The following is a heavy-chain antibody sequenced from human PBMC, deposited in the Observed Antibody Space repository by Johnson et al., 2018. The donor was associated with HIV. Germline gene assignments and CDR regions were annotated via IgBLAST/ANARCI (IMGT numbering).Heavy chain of an antibody. J-gene: IGHJ3*02. V-gene: IGHV3-20*04. CDR2: IKWKGGST. CDR3: AKDRKGSSSWLRSGVAFDI. D-gene: IGHD6-13*01. CDR1: GFTFDDYG. Sequence: VQLVESGGGVVRPGGSLRLSCAASGFTFDDYGMSWVRQAPGKGLEWVSAIKWKGGSTDYADSVRGRFTISSDNAKKSLYLQMNSLRAEETALYYCAKDRKGSSSWLRSGVAFDIWGQGTMVTVSS.